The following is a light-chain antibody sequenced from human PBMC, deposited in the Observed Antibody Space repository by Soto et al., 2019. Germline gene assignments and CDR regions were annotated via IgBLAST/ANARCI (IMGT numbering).Light chain of an antibody. CDR3: SSYTMSSTLVL. Sequence: QSALTQPASVSGSPGQSITISCTGTSSDVGGYNYVSWYQQHPGKAPKLIIYDVTNRPAGVANRFSGSKSGNTASLTISGLQAEDEADYYCSSYTMSSTLVLFGGGTKLTVL. CDR2: DVT. CDR1: SSDVGGYNY. J-gene: IGLJ2*01. V-gene: IGLV2-14*03.